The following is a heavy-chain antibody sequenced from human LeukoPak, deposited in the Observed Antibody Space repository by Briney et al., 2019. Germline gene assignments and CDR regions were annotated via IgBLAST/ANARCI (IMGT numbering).Heavy chain of an antibody. Sequence: GGSLRLSCAASGFTFSDYYMSWIRQAPGKGLEWVSYISSSGSTIYYADSVKGRFTISRDNAKNSLYLQMNSLRAEDTAVYYCAREAYYGSGSYYKSGHDAFDIWGQGTMVTVSS. CDR3: AREAYYGSGSYYKSGHDAFDI. CDR2: ISSSGSTI. D-gene: IGHD3-10*01. J-gene: IGHJ3*02. V-gene: IGHV3-11*04. CDR1: GFTFSDYY.